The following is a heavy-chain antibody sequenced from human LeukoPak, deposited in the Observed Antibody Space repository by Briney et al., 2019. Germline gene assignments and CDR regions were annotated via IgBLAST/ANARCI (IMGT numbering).Heavy chain of an antibody. CDR3: AKQPMGNSYFDY. CDR2: IWNDGIQT. V-gene: IGHV3-33*06. CDR1: GFIFSTFG. D-gene: IGHD2/OR15-2a*01. Sequence: GGSLRLSCAASGFIFSTFGMHWVRQAPGKGLEWVAVIWNDGIQTSYADSVRGRFTISRDNSDNTLFLQMNSLRAEDTGVYYCAKQPMGNSYFDYWGQGTLVTVSS. J-gene: IGHJ4*02.